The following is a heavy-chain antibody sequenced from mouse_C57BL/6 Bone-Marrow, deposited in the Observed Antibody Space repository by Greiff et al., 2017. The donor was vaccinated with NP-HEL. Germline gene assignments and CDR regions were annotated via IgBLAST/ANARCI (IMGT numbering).Heavy chain of an antibody. CDR2: IDPNSGGT. CDR1: GYTFTSYC. D-gene: IGHD1-1*01. CDR3: ASLCITTVESAMDY. Sequence: VQLQQPGAELVKPGASVKLSCKASGYTFTSYCMHWVKQRPGRGLEWIGRIDPNSGGTKYNEKFKSKATLTVDKPSSTAYMQLSSLTSEDSAVYYCASLCITTVESAMDYWGQGTSVTVSS. J-gene: IGHJ4*01. V-gene: IGHV1-72*01.